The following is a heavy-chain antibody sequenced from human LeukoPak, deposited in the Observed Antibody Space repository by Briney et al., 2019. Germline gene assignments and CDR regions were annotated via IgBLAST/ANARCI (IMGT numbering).Heavy chain of an antibody. Sequence: GRSLRLSCAASGFTFSSYAMHWVRHAPGKGLEWVAVISYDGSNKYYADSVKGRFTISRDNSKNTLYLQMNSLRAEDTAVYYCARGPDIVVVPAAMTPYDAFDIWGQGTMVTVSS. CDR3: ARGPDIVVVPAAMTPYDAFDI. J-gene: IGHJ3*02. V-gene: IGHV3-30*01. CDR1: GFTFSSYA. D-gene: IGHD2-2*01. CDR2: ISYDGSNK.